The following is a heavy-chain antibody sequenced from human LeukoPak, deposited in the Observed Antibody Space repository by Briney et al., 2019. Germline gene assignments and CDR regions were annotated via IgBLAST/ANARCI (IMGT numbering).Heavy chain of an antibody. J-gene: IGHJ5*02. CDR1: GFTVSINY. D-gene: IGHD6-13*01. Sequence: GGSLRLSCAASGFTVSINYMSWVRQAPGKGLEWVSVIYSGGSTYYADSVKGRFTISRDNSKSTLYLQMNSLRAEDTAVYYCARTRTGAAGMKWFDHWGQGILVTVSS. CDR2: IYSGGST. V-gene: IGHV3-53*01. CDR3: ARTRTGAAGMKWFDH.